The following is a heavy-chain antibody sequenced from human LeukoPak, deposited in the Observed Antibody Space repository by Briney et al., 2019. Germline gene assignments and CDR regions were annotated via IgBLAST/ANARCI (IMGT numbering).Heavy chain of an antibody. CDR3: ARGMRQIDDAFDL. Sequence: GGSLRLSCAASGFTFSSYTMNWVRQAPGKGLEWVSSISSTSTYIHDADSVKGRFTVFRDNANKSLYLQMNSLRAEDTAMYYCARGMRQIDDAFDLWGQGTMVTVSS. V-gene: IGHV3-21*01. CDR2: ISSTSTYI. J-gene: IGHJ3*01. CDR1: GFTFSSYT. D-gene: IGHD6-25*01.